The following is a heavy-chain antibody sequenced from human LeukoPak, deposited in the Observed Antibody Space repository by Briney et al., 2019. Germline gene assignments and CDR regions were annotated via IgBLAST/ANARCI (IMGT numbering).Heavy chain of an antibody. Sequence: ALVKVSCKASGYTFTSYGISWVRQAPGQGLEWMGWISAYNGNTNYAQKLQGRVTMTTDTSTSTAYMELRSLRSDDTAVYYCARGSYYDSSGYPRPYYYYYYMDVWGKGTTVTVSS. J-gene: IGHJ6*03. CDR1: GYTFTSYG. D-gene: IGHD3-22*01. CDR2: ISAYNGNT. V-gene: IGHV1-18*01. CDR3: ARGSYYDSSGYPRPYYYYYYMDV.